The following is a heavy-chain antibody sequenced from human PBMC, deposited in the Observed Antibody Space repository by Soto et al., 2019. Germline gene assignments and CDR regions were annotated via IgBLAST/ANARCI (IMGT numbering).Heavy chain of an antibody. CDR2: ISGSGGIT. J-gene: IGHJ6*02. CDR3: AFLGRSGSGRPYYYGMDV. D-gene: IGHD3-10*01. V-gene: IGHV3-23*01. Sequence: EVQLLESGGGLVQPGGSLRLSCAVSGLTFSYFAMSWVRQAPGKGLEWVSAISGSGGITYYADSVKGRFTISRDNSKNTLFLQMNSLRAEDTAVYYCAFLGRSGSGRPYYYGMDVWGQGTTVTVSS. CDR1: GLTFSYFA.